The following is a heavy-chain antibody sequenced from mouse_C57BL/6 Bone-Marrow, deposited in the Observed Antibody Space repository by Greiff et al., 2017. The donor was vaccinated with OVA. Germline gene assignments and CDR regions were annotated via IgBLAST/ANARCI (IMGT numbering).Heavy chain of an antibody. CDR1: GFNIKDDY. V-gene: IGHV14-4*01. CDR2: IDPENGDT. Sequence: VQLQQSGAELVRPGASVKLSCTASGFNIKDDYMHWVKQRPEQGLEWIGWIDPENGDTEYASKFQGKATITADTSSNTAYLQLSSLTSEDTAVYYCTTYSSYDYGSSLYAMDYWGQGTSVTVSS. CDR3: TTYSSYDYGSSLYAMDY. D-gene: IGHD1-1*01. J-gene: IGHJ4*01.